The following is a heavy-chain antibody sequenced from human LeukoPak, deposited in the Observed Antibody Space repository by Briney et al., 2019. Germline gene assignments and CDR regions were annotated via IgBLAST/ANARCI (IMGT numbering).Heavy chain of an antibody. CDR2: MNPNSGNT. CDR3: ARRVSGWNYQTAEYFQH. CDR1: GYTFTSYD. V-gene: IGHV1-8*01. Sequence: ASVKVSCKASGYTFTSYDINWVRQATGQGLEWMGWMNPNSGNTGYAQKFQGRVTMTRNTSISTAYMELSSLRSEDTAVYYCARRVSGWNYQTAEYFQHWGRGTLVTVSS. J-gene: IGHJ1*01. D-gene: IGHD1-7*01.